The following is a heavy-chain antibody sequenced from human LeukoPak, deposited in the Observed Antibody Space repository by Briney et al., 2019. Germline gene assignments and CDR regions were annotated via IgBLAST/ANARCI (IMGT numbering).Heavy chain of an antibody. J-gene: IGHJ3*02. Sequence: PGESLRLSCVASGFTFNNYAMSWVRQTPGRGLEYVSAISHSGLTTYYADSVKGRFTISRDDSLNTVSLQMNSLRVDDTAIYYCAKVLGTSGWLWDAFDIWGQGTMVSVSS. CDR2: ISHSGLTT. CDR1: GFTFNNYA. D-gene: IGHD6-19*01. CDR3: AKVLGTSGWLWDAFDI. V-gene: IGHV3-23*01.